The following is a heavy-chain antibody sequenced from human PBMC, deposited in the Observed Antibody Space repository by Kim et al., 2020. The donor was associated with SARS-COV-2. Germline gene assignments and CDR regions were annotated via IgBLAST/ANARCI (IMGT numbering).Heavy chain of an antibody. V-gene: IGHV4-31*03. D-gene: IGHD3-10*01. Sequence: SETLSLTCTVSGGSISSGGYYWSWIRQHPGKGLEWIGYINYSGSTYYNPSLKSRVTISVDTSKNQFSLMLSSVTAADTAVYYCARALVSWGVIIGHFDYWGQGTLVTVSS. J-gene: IGHJ4*02. CDR3: ARALVSWGVIIGHFDY. CDR2: INYSGST. CDR1: GGSISSGGYY.